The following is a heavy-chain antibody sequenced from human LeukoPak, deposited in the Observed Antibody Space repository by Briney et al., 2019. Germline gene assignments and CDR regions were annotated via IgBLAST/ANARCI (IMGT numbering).Heavy chain of an antibody. CDR1: GFTVSSNY. CDR3: ARISGYCSGGSCYGWFDP. V-gene: IGHV3-53*04. J-gene: IGHJ5*02. CDR2: IYSGGST. D-gene: IGHD2-15*01. Sequence: PGGSLRLSCAASGFTVSSNYMSWVRQAPGKGLEWVSVIYSGGSTYYADSVKGRFTISRHNSKNTLYLQMNSLRAEDTAVYYCARISGYCSGGSCYGWFDPWGQGTLVTVSS.